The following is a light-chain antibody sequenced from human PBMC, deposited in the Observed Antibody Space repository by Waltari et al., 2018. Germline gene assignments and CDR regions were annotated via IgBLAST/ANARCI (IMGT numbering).Light chain of an antibody. CDR2: GAS. CDR1: QSVSSN. J-gene: IGKJ1*01. V-gene: IGKV3-15*01. CDR3: QQYNNWRT. Sequence: TLSCRASQSVSSNLAWYQQRPGQAPRLLIYGASTRATGIPARFSGSRSGTEFTLTISSLQSEDFAVYYCQQYNNWRTFGQGTKVEI.